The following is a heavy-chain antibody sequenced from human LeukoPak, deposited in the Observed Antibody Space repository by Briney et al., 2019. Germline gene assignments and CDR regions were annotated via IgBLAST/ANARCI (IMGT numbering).Heavy chain of an antibody. CDR3: ARGRRPYDFDY. D-gene: IGHD2-2*01. CDR2: NHPSGIT. CDR1: GASFGHYY. Sequence: SETLSLTCAVYGASFGHYYWTWTRRPPGKGLEWIGENHPSGITNYNPSLKSRVTISVDTSKNQFSLNLSSVTAADTAVYYCARGRRPYDFDYWGQGTLVTVSS. V-gene: IGHV4-34*01. J-gene: IGHJ4*02.